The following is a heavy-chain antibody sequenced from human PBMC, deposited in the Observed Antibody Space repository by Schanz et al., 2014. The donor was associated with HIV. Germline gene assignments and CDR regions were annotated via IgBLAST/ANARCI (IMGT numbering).Heavy chain of an antibody. CDR2: ISGSGNTI. CDR1: GFTFIDYY. Sequence: QVQLVESGGGLVKPGGSLRLSCAASGFTFIDYYMSWIRQAPGKGLEWVSYISGSGNTIYYADSVKGRFTISRDNAKNSLSLQMNSLRAEDTAVYYCARPDYDFWVDVWGQGTTVTVSS. J-gene: IGHJ6*02. V-gene: IGHV3-11*01. D-gene: IGHD3-3*01. CDR3: ARPDYDFWVDV.